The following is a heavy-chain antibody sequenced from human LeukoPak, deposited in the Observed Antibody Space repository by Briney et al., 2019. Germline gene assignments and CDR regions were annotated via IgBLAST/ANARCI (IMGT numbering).Heavy chain of an antibody. D-gene: IGHD2-2*01. CDR3: ARDPQLAPPDY. CDR1: GGSISRSTNY. V-gene: IGHV4-39*07. CDR2: IYSTGST. J-gene: IGHJ4*02. Sequence: SETLSLTCTVSGGSISRSTNYWGWIRQPPGKGLEWIGSIYSTGSTKYNPSLKSRLTISLDTSKNQFSLKLSSVTAADTAVYYCARDPQLAPPDYWGQGTLVTVSS.